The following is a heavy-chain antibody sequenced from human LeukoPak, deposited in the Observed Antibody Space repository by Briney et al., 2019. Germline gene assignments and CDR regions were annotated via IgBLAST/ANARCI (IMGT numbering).Heavy chain of an antibody. V-gene: IGHV3-21*01. CDR2: ISSSSSHI. CDR1: GFTFGSYS. Sequence: GGSLRLSCAASGFTFGSYSMNWVRQAPGKGLEWVSSISSSSSHIYYADSVKGRFTISRDNAKNSLYLQMNSLRAEDTAVYYCAREATVNIVVVPAPNWFDPWGQGTLVTVSS. J-gene: IGHJ5*02. CDR3: AREATVNIVVVPAPNWFDP. D-gene: IGHD2-2*01.